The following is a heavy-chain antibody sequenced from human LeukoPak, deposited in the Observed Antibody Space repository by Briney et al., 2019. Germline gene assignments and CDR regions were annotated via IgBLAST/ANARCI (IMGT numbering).Heavy chain of an antibody. CDR2: IYHSGST. CDR1: GGSISSSNW. V-gene: IGHV4-4*02. D-gene: IGHD6-13*01. Sequence: PSETLSLTCAVSGGSISSSNWWSWVRQPPGKGLEGIGEIYHSGSTYHNPSLKSRVTISVDTSKNQFSLKLSSVTAADTAVYYCARRVTGYSSSHYYYYYMDVWGKGTTVTVSS. CDR3: ARRVTGYSSSHYYYYYMDV. J-gene: IGHJ6*03.